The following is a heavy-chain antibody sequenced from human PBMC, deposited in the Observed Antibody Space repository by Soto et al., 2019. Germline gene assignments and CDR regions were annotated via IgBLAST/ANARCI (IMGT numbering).Heavy chain of an antibody. J-gene: IGHJ4*02. D-gene: IGHD1-26*01. CDR3: WGGVGDAF. CDR1: ESTVSRDW. Sequence: EVHLVESGGGLVQTGGSLRLSCAIFESTVSRDWMNWVRQAPGKGLEWVAHINQDGSEKYYVDSVKGRFTISRDNAKKSLYLQMNSLRPADTAMYYCWGGVGDAFWCQGNLVSVSS. V-gene: IGHV3-7*01. CDR2: INQDGSEK.